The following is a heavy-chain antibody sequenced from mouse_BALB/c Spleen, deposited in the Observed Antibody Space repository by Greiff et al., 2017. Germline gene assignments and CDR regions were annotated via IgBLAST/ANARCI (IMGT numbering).Heavy chain of an antibody. Sequence: EVQGVESGGGLVQPGGSLRLSCATSGFTFTDYYMSWVRQPPGKALEWLGFIRNKANGYTTEYSASVKGRFTISRDNSQSILYLQMNTLRAEDSATYYCANLRRLPDWYFDVWGAGTTVNVSS. CDR3: ANLRRLPDWYFDV. J-gene: IGHJ1*01. V-gene: IGHV7-3*02. D-gene: IGHD1-2*01. CDR1: GFTFTDYY. CDR2: IRNKANGYTT.